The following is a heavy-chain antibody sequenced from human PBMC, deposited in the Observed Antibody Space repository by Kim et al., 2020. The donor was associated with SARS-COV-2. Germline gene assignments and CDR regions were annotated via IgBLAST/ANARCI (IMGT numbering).Heavy chain of an antibody. Sequence: SETLSLTCTVYGGSFSGYYWSWIRQSPGKGLEWIGEINHSGSSNYNPSLKNRVTISVEKSKNQFSLNLTSVTAADRAVYYCTRRGQVSFYLYYYGMDVWGQGTTVTVS. D-gene: IGHD3-16*02. V-gene: IGHV4-34*01. J-gene: IGHJ6*02. CDR3: TRRGQVSFYLYYYGMDV. CDR2: INHSGSS. CDR1: GGSFSGYY.